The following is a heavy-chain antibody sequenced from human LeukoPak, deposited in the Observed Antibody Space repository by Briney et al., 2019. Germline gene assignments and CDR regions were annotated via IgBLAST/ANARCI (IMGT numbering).Heavy chain of an antibody. Sequence: SETLSLTCTVSDGSISTYYWNWVRQPPGKGLEWIGYIYYSGSTNYNPSLKSRVTISVDTSKNQFSLKLSSVTAADTAVYYCAREVIYYDILTGYSKYFDYWGQGTLVTVSS. J-gene: IGHJ4*02. V-gene: IGHV4-59*01. CDR1: DGSISTYY. D-gene: IGHD3-9*01. CDR3: AREVIYYDILTGYSKYFDY. CDR2: IYYSGST.